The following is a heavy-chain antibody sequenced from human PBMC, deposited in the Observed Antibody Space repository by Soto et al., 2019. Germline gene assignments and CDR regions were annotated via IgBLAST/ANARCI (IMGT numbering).Heavy chain of an antibody. V-gene: IGHV4-34*01. CDR3: ARGPPSYCGGDCYYYFDY. J-gene: IGHJ4*02. CDR1: GGSFSGYY. CDR2: INHSGST. D-gene: IGHD2-21*02. Sequence: SETLSPTCAVYGGSFSGYYWSWIRQPPGKGLEWIGEINHSGSTNYNPSLKSRVTISVDTSKNQFSLKLSSVTAADTAVYYCARGPPSYCGGDCYYYFDYWGQGTLVTVSS.